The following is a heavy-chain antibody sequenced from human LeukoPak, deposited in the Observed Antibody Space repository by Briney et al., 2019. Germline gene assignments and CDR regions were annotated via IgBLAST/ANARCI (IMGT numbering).Heavy chain of an antibody. V-gene: IGHV6-1*01. CDR3: VRGGQGDGHSADEGFDI. Sequence: SQTLSLTCAVSGDSVLSNSSWNWIRQSPSRGLEWPGRTYYRSNWYNDYGVSVKSRININPDTSKNLFSLQLSSVTPEDTAVYYCVRGGQGDGHSADEGFDIWGQGTMVTVS. CDR1: GDSVLSNSS. CDR2: TYYRSNWYN. D-gene: IGHD5-18*01. J-gene: IGHJ3*02.